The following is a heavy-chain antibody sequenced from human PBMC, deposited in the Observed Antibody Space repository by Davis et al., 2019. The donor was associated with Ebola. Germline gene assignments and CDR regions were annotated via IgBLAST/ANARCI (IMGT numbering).Heavy chain of an antibody. J-gene: IGHJ4*02. CDR3: ARDRGRELFDY. Sequence: ASVKVSCKASGYTFTSYAMHWVRQAPGQRLEWMGWINAGNGNTKYSQKFQGRVTITRDTSTSTVYMELSSLRSEDTAVYYCARDRGRELFDYWGQGTLVTVSS. CDR1: GYTFTSYA. D-gene: IGHD1-26*01. CDR2: INAGNGNT. V-gene: IGHV1-3*01.